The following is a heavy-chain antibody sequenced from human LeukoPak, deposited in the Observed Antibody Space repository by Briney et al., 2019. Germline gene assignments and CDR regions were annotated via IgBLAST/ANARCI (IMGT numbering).Heavy chain of an antibody. CDR2: ISGSGGST. Sequence: GGFLRLSCAASGFTFSSYAMSWVRQAPGKGLEWVSAISGSGGSTYYADSVKGRFTISRDNSKNTLYLQMNSLRAEDTAVYYCANQLLWFGELLGYWGQGTLVTVSS. D-gene: IGHD3-10*01. CDR3: ANQLLWFGELLGY. CDR1: GFTFSSYA. J-gene: IGHJ4*02. V-gene: IGHV3-23*01.